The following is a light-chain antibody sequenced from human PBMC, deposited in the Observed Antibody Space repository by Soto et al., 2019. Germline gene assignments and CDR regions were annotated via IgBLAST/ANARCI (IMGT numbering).Light chain of an antibody. Sequence: QSVLTQPASVSGSPGQSLTISCTGTSSDVGSYNLVSWYQQHPGKAPKLMIYEGSKRPSGVSNRFSGSKSGNTASLTISGLQAEDEADYYCCSYAGSSTFSYVFGTGTKVTVL. CDR2: EGS. V-gene: IGLV2-23*03. CDR1: SSDVGSYNL. J-gene: IGLJ1*01. CDR3: CSYAGSSTFSYV.